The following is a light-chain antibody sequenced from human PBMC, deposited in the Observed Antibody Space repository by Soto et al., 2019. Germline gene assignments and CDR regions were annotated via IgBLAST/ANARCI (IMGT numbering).Light chain of an antibody. Sequence: SALTQPASVSGSPGQSITVSCTGTNNDYGGNNYVSWYQQHPGKAPKLMIYEVSNRPSGVSNRFSGSKSGNTASLTISGLQAEDEADYYCSSYTTRNTYVFGTGTKVTVL. V-gene: IGLV2-14*01. CDR2: EVS. CDR3: SSYTTRNTYV. J-gene: IGLJ1*01. CDR1: NNDYGGNNY.